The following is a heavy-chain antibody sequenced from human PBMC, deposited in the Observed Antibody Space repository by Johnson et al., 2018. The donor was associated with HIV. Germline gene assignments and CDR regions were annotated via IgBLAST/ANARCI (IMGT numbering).Heavy chain of an antibody. CDR1: GFTFSDYY. V-gene: IGHV3-30-3*01. Sequence: QVQLVESGGGLVQPGGSLRLSCAASGFTFSDYYMSWIRQAPGKGLEWVAVISYDGSNKYYADSVKGRFTISRDNSKNTLYLQMNSLRAEDTAVYYCARSPRAAEGAFDIWGQGTMVTVSS. CDR3: ARSPRAAEGAFDI. CDR2: ISYDGSNK. J-gene: IGHJ3*02. D-gene: IGHD6-13*01.